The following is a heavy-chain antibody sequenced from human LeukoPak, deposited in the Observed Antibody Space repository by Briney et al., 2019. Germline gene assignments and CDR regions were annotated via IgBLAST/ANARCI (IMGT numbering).Heavy chain of an antibody. V-gene: IGHV1-2*02. CDR1: GYSFTGYY. CDR2: LNPNGGGT. D-gene: IGHD3-10*02. CDR3: ARYVAEYFFDN. Sequence: GASVKVSCKASGYSFTGYYIHWVRQAPGQGLEWMGWLNPNGGGTHYSRKYQGRVTMTRDTSITTAYMELRRLRSDDTAVYFCARYVAEYFFDNWGQGTLVAVSS. J-gene: IGHJ4*02.